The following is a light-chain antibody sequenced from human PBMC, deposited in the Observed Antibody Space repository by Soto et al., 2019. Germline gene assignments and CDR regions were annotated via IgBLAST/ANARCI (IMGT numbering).Light chain of an antibody. J-gene: IGKJ5*01. CDR1: QSVSSNY. Sequence: EIVMTQSPATLSVSPGERATLSCRASQSVSSNYLAWYQQKPGQAPRLLIYGASSRATGIPDRFSGSGSGTDFTLTISRLEPEDFAVYYCQQRSNWPITFGQGTRLEI. CDR2: GAS. V-gene: IGKV3D-20*02. CDR3: QQRSNWPIT.